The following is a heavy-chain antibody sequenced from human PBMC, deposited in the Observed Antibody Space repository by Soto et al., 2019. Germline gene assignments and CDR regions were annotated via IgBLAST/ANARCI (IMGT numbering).Heavy chain of an antibody. D-gene: IGHD3-3*01. V-gene: IGHV1-8*01. Sequence: QVQLVQSGAEVKKPGAEVKFSCKASGYAFTSYDINWVLQAPGQGFEWMGWMNPNSGNTGYAQKFQGRVTMTRNTSTTTAYMELSSLRSEDTAVYYCARGFVEWLLPYYYMDVWGKGTTVTVSS. CDR3: ARGFVEWLLPYYYMDV. CDR2: MNPNSGNT. J-gene: IGHJ6*03. CDR1: GYAFTSYD.